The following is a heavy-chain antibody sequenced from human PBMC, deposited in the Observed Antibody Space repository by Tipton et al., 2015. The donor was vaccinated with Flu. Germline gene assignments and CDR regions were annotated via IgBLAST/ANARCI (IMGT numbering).Heavy chain of an antibody. CDR1: GGSLSGYY. Sequence: TLSLTCAVYGGSLSGYYWSWIRQPPGKGLEWIGEINHSGSTNYSPSLKSRVTISVDTSKNQFSLKLSSVTAADTAVYYCARDSSGYSIFFDYWGQGTLVTVSS. D-gene: IGHD3-22*01. CDR3: ARDSSGYSIFFDY. J-gene: IGHJ4*02. V-gene: IGHV4-34*01. CDR2: INHSGST.